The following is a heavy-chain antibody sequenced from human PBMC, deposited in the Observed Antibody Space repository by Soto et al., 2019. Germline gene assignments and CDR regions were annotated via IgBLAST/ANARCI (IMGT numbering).Heavy chain of an antibody. V-gene: IGHV4-39*01. CDR2: IYYRCIT. J-gene: IGHJ5*02. CDR3: ARGYCTGTSCYTEGVGWFDP. Sequence: TLSLSWVVSGGAIGSRPCFWGWIRQPPVKVPEWIGNIYYRCITYYNPSLKSRVTMSVDASKNQFSLRLSSVTATDTALYYCARGYCTGTSCYTEGVGWFDPWGQGTLVTVSS. D-gene: IGHD2-2*02. CDR1: GGAIGSRPCF.